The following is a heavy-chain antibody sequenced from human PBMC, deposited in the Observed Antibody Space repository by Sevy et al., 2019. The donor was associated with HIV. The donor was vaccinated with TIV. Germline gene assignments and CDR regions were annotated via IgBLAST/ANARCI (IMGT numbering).Heavy chain of an antibody. CDR1: GRTFSSYA. J-gene: IGHJ4*02. CDR3: ARVSYNWNLYYFDY. V-gene: IGHV1-69*13. Sequence: ASVKVSCKASGRTFSSYAISWVRQAPGQGLEWMGGIIPIFGTANYAQKFQGRVTITADESTSTAYMELSSLRSEDTAVYYCARVSYNWNLYYFDYWGQGTLVTVSS. D-gene: IGHD1-7*01. CDR2: IIPIFGTA.